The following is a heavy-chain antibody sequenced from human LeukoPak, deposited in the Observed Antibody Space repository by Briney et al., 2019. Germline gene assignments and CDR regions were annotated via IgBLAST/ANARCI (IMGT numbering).Heavy chain of an antibody. CDR2: MNPNSGNT. CDR1: GYTFTSYD. D-gene: IGHD2-15*01. J-gene: IGHJ6*02. CDR3: ARVGAGGGGTLMYYYYYSGMDV. V-gene: IGHV1-8*01. Sequence: ASVKVSCKASGYTFTSYDINWVRQATGQGLAWMGWMNPNSGNTGYAQKFQGRVTMTRNTPISTAYMELSSLRSEDTAVYYCARVGAGGGGTLMYYYYYSGMDVWGQGTTVTVSS.